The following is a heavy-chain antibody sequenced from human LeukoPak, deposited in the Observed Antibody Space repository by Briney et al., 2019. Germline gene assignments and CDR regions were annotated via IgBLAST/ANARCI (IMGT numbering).Heavy chain of an antibody. CDR1: GGSTSSGGYS. V-gene: IGHV4-31*03. J-gene: IGHJ4*02. CDR3: ARGYGLFDY. CDR2: IYYSGST. Sequence: SSETLSLTCTVSGGSTSSGGYSWSWIRQHPGKGLEWIGYIYYSGSTYYNPSLKSRVTISVDTSKNQFSLKLSSVTAADTAVYYCARGYGLFDYWGQGTLVTVSS. D-gene: IGHD5-18*01.